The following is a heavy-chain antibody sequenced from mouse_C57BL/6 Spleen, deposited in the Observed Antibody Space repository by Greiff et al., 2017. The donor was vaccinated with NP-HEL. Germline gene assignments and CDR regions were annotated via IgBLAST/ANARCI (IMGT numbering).Heavy chain of an antibody. V-gene: IGHV1-19*01. CDR2: INPYNGGT. CDR3: ARRMAQATLFAMDY. D-gene: IGHD3-2*02. J-gene: IGHJ4*01. Sequence: EVQLQQSGPVLVKPGASVKMSCKASGYTFTDYYMNWVKQSHGKSLEWIGVINPYNGGTSYNQKFKGKGTLTVDKSSSTAYMELNSLTSENSAVYYGARRMAQATLFAMDYWGQGTSVTVFS. CDR1: GYTFTDYY.